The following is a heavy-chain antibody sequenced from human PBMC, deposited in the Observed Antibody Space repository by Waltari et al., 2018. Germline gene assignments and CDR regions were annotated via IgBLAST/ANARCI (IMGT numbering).Heavy chain of an antibody. V-gene: IGHV5-51*01. J-gene: IGHJ4*02. CDR2: IYPGDSDT. CDR3: AKEEQLVFDY. D-gene: IGHD6-13*01. Sequence: EVQLVQSGAEVKRPGESLKLSCKTSGYSFTSSWISWVRQIPGKGLEWMGGIYPGDSDTKYKPAFQGHVTIAADKSISTTYLQGGSLKASDTATDYCAKEEQLVFDYWGQGVLVTVSS. CDR1: GYSFTSSW.